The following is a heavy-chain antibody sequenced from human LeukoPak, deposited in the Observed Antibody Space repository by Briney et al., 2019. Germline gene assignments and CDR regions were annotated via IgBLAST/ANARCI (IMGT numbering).Heavy chain of an antibody. D-gene: IGHD5-12*01. CDR1: GGSFSGYY. V-gene: IGHV4-34*01. CDR2: INHSGST. J-gene: IGHJ4*02. Sequence: SETLSLTCAVYGGSFSGYYWSWIRQPPEKGLEWIGEINHSGSTNYNPSLKSRVTISVDTSKNQFSLKLSSVTAADTAVYYCARGAYVGDIVATLTALFAYWGQGTLVTVSS. CDR3: ARGAYVGDIVATLTALFAY.